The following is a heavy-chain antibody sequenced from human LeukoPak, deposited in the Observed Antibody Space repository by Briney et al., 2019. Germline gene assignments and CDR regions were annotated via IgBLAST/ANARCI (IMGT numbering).Heavy chain of an antibody. CDR2: IYHSGST. CDR1: GFTFSSYR. D-gene: IGHD3-22*01. V-gene: IGHV4-4*02. CDR3: ARSVPDDSSGPRAPNWFDP. Sequence: GSLRLSCAASGFTFSSYRMTWVRQAPGKGLEWIGEIYHSGSTNYNPSLKGRVTISVDKSKNQFSLKLSSVTAADTAVYYCARSVPDDSSGPRAPNWFDPWGQGTLVTVSS. J-gene: IGHJ5*02.